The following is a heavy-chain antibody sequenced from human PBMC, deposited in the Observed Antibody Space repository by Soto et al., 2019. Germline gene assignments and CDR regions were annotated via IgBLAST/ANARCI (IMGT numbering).Heavy chain of an antibody. V-gene: IGHV3-74*01. CDR1: GFTFSSYW. J-gene: IGHJ4*02. CDR3: ARVPTGKYGVWNY. CDR2: INPGGSIT. Sequence: PGGSLRLSCAASGFTFSSYWMHWVRQAPGKGLVWVSRINPGGSITTYADSVKGRFTISRDNAKNTLYLQINSPRGDDTAVYYCARVPTGKYGVWNYWGQGTLVTVSS. D-gene: IGHD2-8*01.